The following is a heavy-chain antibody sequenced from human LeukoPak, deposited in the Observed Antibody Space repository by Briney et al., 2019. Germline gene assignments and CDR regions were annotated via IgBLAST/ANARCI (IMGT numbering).Heavy chain of an antibody. CDR3: ARDPSGSYFSGTFDI. CDR1: RCTFTGYY. D-gene: IGHD1-26*01. J-gene: IGHJ3*02. Sequence: ASVKVSCKSSRCTFTGYYMHWLQQAPGQGLEWMGWINLNSGGTKYAQKFQGRVTMARDTSISTAYMELTSLRSDDTAVYYCARDPSGSYFSGTFDIWGQGTMVTVSS. CDR2: INLNSGGT. V-gene: IGHV1-2*02.